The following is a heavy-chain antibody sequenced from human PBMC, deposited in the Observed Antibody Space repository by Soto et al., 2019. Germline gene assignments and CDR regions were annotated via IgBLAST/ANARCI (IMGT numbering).Heavy chain of an antibody. Sequence: GGSLRLSCTASGLTFSGFAMSWFRQAPGKGLEWVGFIRSKAYGGTTEYAASVKGRFTISRDDSKSIAYLQMTSLKTEDTAVYYCTRDNSLGYCSGGSCYSEGYYYGMDVWGQGTTVTVSS. D-gene: IGHD2-15*01. J-gene: IGHJ6*02. CDR2: IRSKAYGGTT. CDR3: TRDNSLGYCSGGSCYSEGYYYGMDV. V-gene: IGHV3-49*03. CDR1: GLTFSGFA.